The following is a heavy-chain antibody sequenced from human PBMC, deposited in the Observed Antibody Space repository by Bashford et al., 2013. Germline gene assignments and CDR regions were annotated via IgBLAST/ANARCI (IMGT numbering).Heavy chain of an antibody. D-gene: IGHD5-24*01. J-gene: IGHJ4*02. Sequence: SSVTLSLTCTVSVASISPYYWSWIRQPQEGTGVDWVYQLQWEHRLQPSLKSRVTISVETSSNRFSLNLSSVTAADTAVYYCTRDRRDGYNYVEYWGQGMLVTVSS. CDR3: TRDRRDGYNYVEY. V-gene: IGHV4-59*01. CDR1: VASISPYY. CDR2: QLQWEH.